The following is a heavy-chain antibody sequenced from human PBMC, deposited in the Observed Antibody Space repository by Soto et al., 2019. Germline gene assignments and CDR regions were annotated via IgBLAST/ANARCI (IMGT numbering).Heavy chain of an antibody. V-gene: IGHV2-5*02. Sequence: ESGPTLVNPTQTLTLTCTFSGFSLSTNAVGVGWIRQPPGKAPECLALIYWDDDKRYNPSLQSRLTIAKDTSTNQVVLTMTNVDPVDTGTYFCAHRQRRQFNWNHGDFDYWGQGTLVTVSS. CDR2: IYWDDDK. D-gene: IGHD1-1*01. CDR3: AHRQRRQFNWNHGDFDY. J-gene: IGHJ4*02. CDR1: GFSLSTNAVG.